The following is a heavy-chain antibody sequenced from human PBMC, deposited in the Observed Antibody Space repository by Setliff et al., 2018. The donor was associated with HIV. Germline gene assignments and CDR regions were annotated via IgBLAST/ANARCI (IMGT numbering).Heavy chain of an antibody. Sequence: PSETLSPTCAVHGGSFSGYYWSWIRQPPGKGLEWIGEINPSGSTNYNPSLKSRVTISVDTSKNQFSLKLSSVTAADTAVYYCARGRGYYYGSGCDFDYWGQGTLVTVSS. D-gene: IGHD3-10*01. CDR1: GGSFSGYY. V-gene: IGHV4-34*01. CDR3: ARGRGYYYGSGCDFDY. J-gene: IGHJ4*02. CDR2: INPSGST.